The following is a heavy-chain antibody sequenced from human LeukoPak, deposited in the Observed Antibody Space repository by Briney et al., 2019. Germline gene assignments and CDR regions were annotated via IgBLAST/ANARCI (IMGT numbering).Heavy chain of an antibody. V-gene: IGHV1-18*01. D-gene: IGHD3-16*01. J-gene: IGHJ4*02. CDR1: GYTFTRYG. Sequence: ASVTVSCKASGYTFTRYGISGLRPAPGQGVEGMGWISAYNGNTNYAQKLQGRVTMTTDTSTSTAYMELRSLSSDDTAVYYCASGRVLGGNDYWGQGTLVTVSS. CDR2: ISAYNGNT. CDR3: ASGRVLGGNDY.